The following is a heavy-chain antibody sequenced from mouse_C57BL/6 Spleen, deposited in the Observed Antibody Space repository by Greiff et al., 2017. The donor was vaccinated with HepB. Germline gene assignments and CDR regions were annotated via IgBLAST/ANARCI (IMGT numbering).Heavy chain of an antibody. J-gene: IGHJ2*01. CDR2: IDPSDSYT. CDR3: AREGYDY. D-gene: IGHD3-1*01. CDR1: GYTFTSYW. Sequence: VKLQQPGAELVMPGASVKLSCKASGYTFTSYWMHWVKQRPGQGLEWIGEIDPSDSYTNYNQKFKGKSTLTVDKSSSTAYMQLSSLTSEDSAVYYCAREGYDYWGQGTTLTVSS. V-gene: IGHV1-69*01.